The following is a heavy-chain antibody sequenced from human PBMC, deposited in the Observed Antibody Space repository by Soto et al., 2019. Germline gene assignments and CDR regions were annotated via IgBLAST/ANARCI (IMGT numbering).Heavy chain of an antibody. V-gene: IGHV3-9*01. J-gene: IGHJ5*02. CDR3: AKDKAHSSTPWFDP. CDR1: GFTFDDYA. Sequence: GGSLRLSCAASGFTFDDYAMHWVRQAPGKGLEWVSGISWNSGSIGYADSVKGRFTISRDNAKNSLYLQMNSLRAEDTALYYCAKDKAHSSTPWFDPWGQGTLVTVSS. CDR2: ISWNSGSI. D-gene: IGHD2-2*01.